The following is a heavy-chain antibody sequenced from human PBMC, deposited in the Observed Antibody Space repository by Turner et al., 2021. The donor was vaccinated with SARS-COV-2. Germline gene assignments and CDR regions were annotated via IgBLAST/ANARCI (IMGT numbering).Heavy chain of an antibody. CDR1: GFTFSSYV. D-gene: IGHD3-10*01. V-gene: IGHV3-30*18. CDR2: ISYDGSNK. J-gene: IGHJ4*02. CDR3: AKAHGSGSYYNPFDY. Sequence: QVQLVESAGGVVQPGMSLRLSCAASGFTFSSYVMHWVRQAPGKGLEWVAVISYDGSNKYYADSVKGRFTISRDNSKNTLYLQMNSLRAEDTAVYYCAKAHGSGSYYNPFDYWGQGTLVTVSS.